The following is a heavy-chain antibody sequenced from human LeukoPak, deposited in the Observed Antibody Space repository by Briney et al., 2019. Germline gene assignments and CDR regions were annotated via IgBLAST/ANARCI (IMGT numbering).Heavy chain of an antibody. Sequence: GASVKVSCKASGYTFTSYGISWVRQAPGQGLEWMGWISAYNGNTNYAQKFQGRVTITADKSTTTAYMELSSLRSEDTAVYYCARGPYYYDFWGQGTLVTVSS. V-gene: IGHV1-18*01. CDR3: ARGPYYYDF. CDR2: ISAYNGNT. CDR1: GYTFTSYG. J-gene: IGHJ4*02. D-gene: IGHD3-16*01.